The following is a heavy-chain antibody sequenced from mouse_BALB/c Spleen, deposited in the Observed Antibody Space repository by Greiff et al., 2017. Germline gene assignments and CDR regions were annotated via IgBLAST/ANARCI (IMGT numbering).Heavy chain of an antibody. CDR2: IDPANGNT. J-gene: IGHJ4*01. CDR3: ARALYGYDGDYYAMDY. Sequence: VQLKESGAELVKPGASVKLSCTASGFNIKDTYMHWVKQRPEQGLEWIGRIDPANGNTKYDPKFQGKATITADTASNTAYLQLSSLTSEDTAVYYCARALYGYDGDYYAMDYWGQGTSVTVSS. D-gene: IGHD2-2*01. CDR1: GFNIKDTY. V-gene: IGHV14-3*02.